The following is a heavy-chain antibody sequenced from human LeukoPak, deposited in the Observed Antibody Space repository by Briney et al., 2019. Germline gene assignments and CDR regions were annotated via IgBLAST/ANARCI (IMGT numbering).Heavy chain of an antibody. CDR1: GFTFSSYA. J-gene: IGHJ6*02. CDR2: ISGSGGST. Sequence: GGSLRLSCAASGFTFSSYAMSWVRQAPGKGLEWVSAISGSGGSTYYADSVKGRFTISRDNSKNTLYLQMNSLRAEDTAVYYCAKDRTVVISYYGMDVWGQGTTVTVSS. V-gene: IGHV3-23*01. D-gene: IGHD3-22*01. CDR3: AKDRTVVISYYGMDV.